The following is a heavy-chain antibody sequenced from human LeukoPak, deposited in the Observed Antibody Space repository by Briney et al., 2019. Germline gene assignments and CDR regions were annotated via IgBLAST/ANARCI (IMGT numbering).Heavy chain of an antibody. Sequence: SETLSLTCTVSGGSISSTTSFWGWIRQPPGKGLEWIETLSYSGSTYYNPSLKSRVDISVDTSKNQFSLRLSSVPAADTAVYYCARHPPLGYCSGVRCHPYDYWGQGTLVTVSP. CDR2: LSYSGST. D-gene: IGHD2-15*01. CDR3: ARHPPLGYCSGVRCHPYDY. J-gene: IGHJ4*02. V-gene: IGHV4-39*01. CDR1: GGSISSTTSF.